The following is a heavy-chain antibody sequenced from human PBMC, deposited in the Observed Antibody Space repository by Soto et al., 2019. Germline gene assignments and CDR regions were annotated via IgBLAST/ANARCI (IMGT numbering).Heavy chain of an antibody. CDR1: GYTFTNYG. Sequence: QVQLVQSGAEVKKPGASVKVSCKPSGYTFTNYGISWVRQAPGQGLEWVGWISAYNGNTNYAQKLQGRVTLTTNTSTSTAYMEVRSLRSDDTAVYYCEKTIGNDYWGQGALVTVSS. CDR2: ISAYNGNT. J-gene: IGHJ4*02. CDR3: EKTIGNDY. D-gene: IGHD1-1*01. V-gene: IGHV1-18*01.